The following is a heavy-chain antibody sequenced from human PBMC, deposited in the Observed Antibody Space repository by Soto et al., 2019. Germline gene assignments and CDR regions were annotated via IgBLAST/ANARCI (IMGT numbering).Heavy chain of an antibody. Sequence: EVQLVESGGGIVQPGGSLRLSCVGSAFTFSAYWMHWVRLVPGKGLVWVSRINDDGTYTSYADSVKGRFTISRDNAKNTLYLQMNSLRAEDTAVYYCARVERCSSTSCYSVFDYWGQGTLVGVSS. CDR3: ARVERCSSTSCYSVFDY. CDR2: INDDGTYT. D-gene: IGHD2-2*01. J-gene: IGHJ4*02. CDR1: AFTFSAYW. V-gene: IGHV3-74*01.